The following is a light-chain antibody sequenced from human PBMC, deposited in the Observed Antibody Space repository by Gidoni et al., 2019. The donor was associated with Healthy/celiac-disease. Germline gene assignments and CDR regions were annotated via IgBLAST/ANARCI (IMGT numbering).Light chain of an antibody. J-gene: IGKJ1*01. CDR3: PQYGSSPGGT. CDR1: QSVSSSY. CDR2: GAA. Sequence: EIVLTQSPGTLSLSPGERATLSCRASQSVSSSYLAWYQQKPGQAPRLLIYGAASRATGLPERFSGSGSGTDFTLTISRLVPEDFAVYYCPQYGSSPGGTFXXXTKVEIK. V-gene: IGKV3-20*01.